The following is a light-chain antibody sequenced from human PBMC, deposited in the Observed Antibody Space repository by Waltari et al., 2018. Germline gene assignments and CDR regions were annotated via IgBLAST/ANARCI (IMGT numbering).Light chain of an antibody. V-gene: IGKV4-1*01. Sequence: DIVITQAPDALAVSLAERVTINCKSSQSLLYNSKDKNYLDWYQQKPGRPPNLLFYWASTRHSGVPDRFRGVGYATDFTLTISSLQAEDVAVYYCQQYYGRRTFGQGPRVEIK. J-gene: IGKJ1*01. CDR1: QSLLYNSKDKNY. CDR3: QQYYGRRT. CDR2: WAS.